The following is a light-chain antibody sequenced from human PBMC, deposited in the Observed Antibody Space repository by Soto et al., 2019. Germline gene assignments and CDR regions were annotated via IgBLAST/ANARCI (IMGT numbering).Light chain of an antibody. CDR3: SSFTSSTSYV. CDR1: SSDVGSYNS. J-gene: IGLJ1*01. CDR2: DVN. V-gene: IGLV2-14*03. Sequence: QSVLTQPASVSGSPGQSIAISCTGTSSDVGSYNSVSWYQQYPGKAPKLMIHDVNNRPSGISDRFSGATSGNTASLTISGLQAEDEADYYCSSFTSSTSYVFGTGTKLTVL.